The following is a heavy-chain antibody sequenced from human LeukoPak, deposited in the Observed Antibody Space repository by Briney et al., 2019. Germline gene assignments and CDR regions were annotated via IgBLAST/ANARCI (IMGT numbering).Heavy chain of an antibody. Sequence: KPSETLSLTCTVSGGSISSSSYYWGWIRQPPGKGLEWIGTIYYSGSTYYNPSLKGRVTISVDTSKNQFSLKLSSVTAADTAVYYCATGTGYYYYYYMDVWGKGTTVTISS. CDR3: ATGTGYYYYYYMDV. V-gene: IGHV4-39*01. D-gene: IGHD1-14*01. J-gene: IGHJ6*03. CDR1: GGSISSSSYY. CDR2: IYYSGST.